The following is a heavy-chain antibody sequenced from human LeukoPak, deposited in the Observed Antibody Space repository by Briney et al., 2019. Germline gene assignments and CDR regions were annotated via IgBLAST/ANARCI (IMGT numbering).Heavy chain of an antibody. V-gene: IGHV3-21*01. J-gene: IGHJ4*02. CDR2: ISSSSSYI. CDR3: ARSNTYYYDSSGYN. D-gene: IGHD3-22*01. Sequence: GGSLRLSCAASGFTFSSYSMNWVRQAPGKGLEWVSSISSSSSYIYYADSVKGRFTISRDNSKNTLYLQMNSLRAEDTAVYYCARSNTYYYDSSGYNWGQGTLVTVSS. CDR1: GFTFSSYS.